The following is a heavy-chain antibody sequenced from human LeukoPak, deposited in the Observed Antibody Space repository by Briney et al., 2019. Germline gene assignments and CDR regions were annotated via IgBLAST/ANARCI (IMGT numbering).Heavy chain of an antibody. J-gene: IGHJ3*02. CDR2: ISGSGGST. CDR1: GFTFSSYA. CDR3: AKSLYSGSYLVDAFDI. V-gene: IGHV3-23*01. D-gene: IGHD1-26*01. Sequence: GGSLRLSCAVYGFTFSSYAMSWVRQAPGKGLEWVSAISGSGGSTYYADSVKGRFTISRDNSKNTLYLQMNSLRAEDTAVYYCAKSLYSGSYLVDAFDIWGQGTMVTVSS.